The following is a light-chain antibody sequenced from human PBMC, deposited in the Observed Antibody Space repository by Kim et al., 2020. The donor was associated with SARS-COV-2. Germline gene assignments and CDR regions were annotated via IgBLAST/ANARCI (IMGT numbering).Light chain of an antibody. CDR2: EVT. J-gene: IGLJ1*01. CDR3: CSYIRYSYV. Sequence: QSAPTQPPSVSGSPGQSVTISCTGTSSDLGSVSWYQQPPGTAPKLMIYEVTNRPSGVPDRFSGSKSGNTASLTISGLQAEDEADYYCCSYIRYSYVFGTGTKVTVL. V-gene: IGLV2-18*02. CDR1: SSDLGS.